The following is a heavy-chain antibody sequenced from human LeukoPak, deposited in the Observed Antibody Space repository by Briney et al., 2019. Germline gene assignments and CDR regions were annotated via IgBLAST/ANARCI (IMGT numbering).Heavy chain of an antibody. V-gene: IGHV5-51*01. Sequence: GESLKISCKGSGYSFTTYWIAWVRQMPGKGLEWMGIIYPGDSDTRYSPSFQGQVTISADKSISTAYLQWSSLKASDTAMYYCARHVVVAAINWFDPWGQGTLVTVSS. CDR2: IYPGDSDT. CDR3: ARHVVVAAINWFDP. J-gene: IGHJ5*02. CDR1: GYSFTTYW. D-gene: IGHD2-15*01.